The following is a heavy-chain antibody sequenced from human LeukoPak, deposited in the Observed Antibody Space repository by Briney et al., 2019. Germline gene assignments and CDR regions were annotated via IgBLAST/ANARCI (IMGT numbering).Heavy chain of an antibody. J-gene: IGHJ5*02. CDR1: GGSISSSSYY. V-gene: IGHV4-39*01. CDR2: IYYSGST. CDR3: ASRNLRFLEWLSQYNWFDP. D-gene: IGHD3-3*01. Sequence: SETLSLTCTVSGGSISSSSYYWGWIRQPPGKGLEWIGSIYYSGSTYYNPSLKSRVTISVDTSKNQFSLKLSSVTAADTAVYYCASRNLRFLEWLSQYNWFDPWGQGTLVTVSS.